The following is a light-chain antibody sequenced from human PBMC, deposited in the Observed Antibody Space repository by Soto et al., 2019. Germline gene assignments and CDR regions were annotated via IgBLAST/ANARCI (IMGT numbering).Light chain of an antibody. CDR1: QSVSSY. CDR3: QQRSNWPLLT. Sequence: EIVMTQSASTLSGSPGERATLSWRASQSVSSYLAWYQQKPGQAPRLLLYDASNRATGIPARFSGSGSGTDFTLTISSLEPEDFAVYYCQQRSNWPLLTFGGGTKVDIK. J-gene: IGKJ4*01. V-gene: IGKV3-11*01. CDR2: DAS.